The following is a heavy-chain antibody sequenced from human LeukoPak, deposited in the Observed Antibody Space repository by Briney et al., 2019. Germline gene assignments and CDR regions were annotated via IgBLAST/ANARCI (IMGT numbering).Heavy chain of an antibody. V-gene: IGHV4-38-2*01. J-gene: IGHJ6*03. Sequence: SETLSLTCAVSGYSISSGYYWGWIRQPPGKGLEWFGSIYHSGSTYYNPSLKSRFTISGDTSKNQFSLKLSSVTAADTAVYYCARQGITIFGVVIINYYYMDVWGKGTTVTVSS. CDR1: GYSISSGYY. CDR2: IYHSGST. D-gene: IGHD3-3*01. CDR3: ARQGITIFGVVIINYYYMDV.